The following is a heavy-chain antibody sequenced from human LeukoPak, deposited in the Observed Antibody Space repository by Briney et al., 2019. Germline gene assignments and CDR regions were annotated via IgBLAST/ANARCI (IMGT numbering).Heavy chain of an antibody. Sequence: ASVKVSCKASGYTFTGYYMHWVRQAPGQGLEWMGWINPNSGGTNYAQKFQGRVTMTRDTSISTAYMELSRLRSDDTAVYYCARVGYGDYGPPPDNWFDPWGQGTLVTASS. V-gene: IGHV1-2*02. CDR2: INPNSGGT. CDR1: GYTFTGYY. J-gene: IGHJ5*02. CDR3: ARVGYGDYGPPPDNWFDP. D-gene: IGHD4-17*01.